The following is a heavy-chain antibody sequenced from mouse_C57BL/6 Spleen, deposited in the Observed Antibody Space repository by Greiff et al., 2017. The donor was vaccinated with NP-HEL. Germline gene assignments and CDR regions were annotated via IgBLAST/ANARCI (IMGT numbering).Heavy chain of an antibody. CDR3: AREDTGTGYFDV. V-gene: IGHV5-4*01. CDR2: ISDGGSYT. J-gene: IGHJ1*03. D-gene: IGHD4-1*01. CDR1: GFTFSSYA. Sequence: EVMLVESGGGLVKPGGSLKLSCAASGFTFSSYAMSWVRQTPEKRLEWVATISDGGSYTYYPDNVKGRFIISRDNAKNNLYLQMSHLKSEDTAMYYCAREDTGTGYFDVWGTGTTVTVSS.